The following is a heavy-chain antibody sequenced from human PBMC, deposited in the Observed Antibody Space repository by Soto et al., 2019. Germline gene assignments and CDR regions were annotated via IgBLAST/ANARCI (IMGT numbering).Heavy chain of an antibody. CDR2: IYHSGST. V-gene: IGHV4-4*02. D-gene: IGHD3-10*01. Sequence: QVQLQESGPGLVKPSGTLSLTCAVSGGSISSSNWWSWVRQPPGKGLEWIGEIYHSGSTNYNPSLKSRVTISVDKSKNQFSLKLSSVTAADTAVYYCARDETRVVWFGNQGEFGGMDVWGQGTTVTVSS. CDR1: GGSISSSNW. CDR3: ARDETRVVWFGNQGEFGGMDV. J-gene: IGHJ6*02.